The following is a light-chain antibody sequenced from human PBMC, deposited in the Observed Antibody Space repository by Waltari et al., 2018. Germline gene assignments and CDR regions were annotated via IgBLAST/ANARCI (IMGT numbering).Light chain of an antibody. V-gene: IGLV1-47*01. Sequence: QSVLTQPPSTSATPGPRVTIPRPGSKSNTGNNIVYWYQQVPGMAPKLIIYKNSQRPSGVPVRFSGSTSVTSASLAISGLRSEDEATYHFAAWDDGWSGPWVFGGGTRVTVL. CDR1: KSNTGNNI. CDR2: KNS. CDR3: AAWDDGWSGPWV. J-gene: IGLJ3*02.